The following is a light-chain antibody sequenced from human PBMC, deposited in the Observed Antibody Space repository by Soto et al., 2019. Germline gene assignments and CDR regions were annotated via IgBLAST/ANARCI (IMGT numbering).Light chain of an antibody. CDR3: QQSYSTLPYT. V-gene: IGKV1-39*01. J-gene: IGKJ2*01. Sequence: DIQMTQSPSSLSASVVDRVTITCRASQGIRSQVNWYQHKPGKAPKFLIYAATSLQSGVPSRFSASGSGTHFTLTISSLQPEDFATYYCQQSYSTLPYTFGQGTKLEVK. CDR2: AAT. CDR1: QGIRSQ.